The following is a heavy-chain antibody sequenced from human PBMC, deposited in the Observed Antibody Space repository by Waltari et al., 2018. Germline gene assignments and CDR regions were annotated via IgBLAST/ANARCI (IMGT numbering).Heavy chain of an antibody. Sequence: EVQLLESGGGLVQPGWSLRLSCAVSGCLFSSNGMHWFRQPQGKGLEGVSGISAGGEDTYYAESVKGRFTISRDNSKNTLYVQLSSLTAQDTAVYYCATRYTWGQGTLVTVSS. J-gene: IGHJ4*02. CDR2: ISAGGEDT. V-gene: IGHV3-23*01. CDR3: ATRYT. CDR1: GCLFSSNG. D-gene: IGHD3-9*01.